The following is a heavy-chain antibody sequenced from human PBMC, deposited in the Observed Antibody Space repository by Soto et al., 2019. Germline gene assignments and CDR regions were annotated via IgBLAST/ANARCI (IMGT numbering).Heavy chain of an antibody. CDR3: AREDSITMVRGVRLDY. CDR1: GGTFSSYA. Sequence: QVQLVQSGAEVKKPGSSVKVSCKASGGTFSSYAISWVRQAPGQGLEWMGGIIPIFGTANYAQKFQGRVTITADEATSTAYMELSSLRSEDTAVYYCAREDSITMVRGVRLDYWGQGTLVTVSS. CDR2: IIPIFGTA. V-gene: IGHV1-69*01. D-gene: IGHD3-10*01. J-gene: IGHJ4*02.